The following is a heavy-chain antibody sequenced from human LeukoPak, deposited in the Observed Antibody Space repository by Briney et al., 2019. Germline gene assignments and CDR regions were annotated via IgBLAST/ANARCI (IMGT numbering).Heavy chain of an antibody. CDR1: GGSISSYY. Sequence: SETLSLTCTVSGGSISSYYWNWIRQPPGKGLEWIGYIYYSGSTYYNPSLKSRVTISLDRSKNQFSLKVTSVTAADTAVYYCARGLQYYGSGSYTHFDYWGQGSLVTVSS. D-gene: IGHD3-10*01. CDR2: IYYSGST. J-gene: IGHJ4*02. V-gene: IGHV4-59*12. CDR3: ARGLQYYGSGSYTHFDY.